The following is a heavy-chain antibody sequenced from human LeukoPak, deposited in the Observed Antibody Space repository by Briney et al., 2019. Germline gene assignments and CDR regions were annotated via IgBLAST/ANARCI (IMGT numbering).Heavy chain of an antibody. CDR2: IFYSGST. V-gene: IGHV4-59*01. J-gene: IGHJ4*02. Sequence: SETLSLTCTDSGGSISSYYWSWVRQPPGEGLEWSWYIFYSGSTNYNTSLKSRVAISLDTSKNQCSLKLRSVTAADTAVYYCARVTGYVIEDNFDYWGQGTLVTVSS. CDR3: ARVTGYVIEDNFDY. CDR1: GGSISSYY. D-gene: IGHD2-15*01.